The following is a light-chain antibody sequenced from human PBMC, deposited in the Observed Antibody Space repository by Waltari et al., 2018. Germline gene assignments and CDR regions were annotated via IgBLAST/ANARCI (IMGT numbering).Light chain of an antibody. CDR3: QQFHDYPWT. Sequence: IQLTQSPSSLSASVGDTVTITCRASQGIRSYLAWLQQKPGRAPKVLIFEASTLQSGVPSMFSGSGSGIDFTLTISSLHPEDVATYYCQQFHDYPWTFGQGTKVEIK. CDR1: QGIRSY. J-gene: IGKJ1*01. CDR2: EAS. V-gene: IGKV1-9*01.